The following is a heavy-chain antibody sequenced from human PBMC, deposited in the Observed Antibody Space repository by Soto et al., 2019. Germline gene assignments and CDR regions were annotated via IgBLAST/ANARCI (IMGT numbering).Heavy chain of an antibody. CDR3: AKGTTHSIGSFDY. J-gene: IGHJ4*02. CDR1: GFTFDDYA. Sequence: GGSLRLSCAASGFTFDDYAMHWVRQAPGKGLEWVSGISWNSGSIGYADSVKGRFTISRDNAKNSLYLQMNSLRAEDTALYYFAKGTTHSIGSFDYWGQGTLVTVSS. V-gene: IGHV3-9*01. CDR2: ISWNSGSI. D-gene: IGHD1-1*01.